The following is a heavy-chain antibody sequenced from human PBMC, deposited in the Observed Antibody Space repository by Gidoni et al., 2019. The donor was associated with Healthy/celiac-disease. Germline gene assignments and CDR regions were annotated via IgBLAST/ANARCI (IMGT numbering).Heavy chain of an antibody. CDR3: ARAGDILTGYQETRLDY. V-gene: IGHV4-59*01. Sequence: QVQLQESGPGLVKPSETLSLTCTVSGGSISSYYWSWIRQPPGKGLEWIGYIYYSGSTNYNPSLKSRVTISVDTSKNQFSLKLSSVTAADTAVYYCARAGDILTGYQETRLDYWGQGTLVTVSS. CDR2: IYYSGST. D-gene: IGHD3-9*01. CDR1: GGSISSYY. J-gene: IGHJ4*02.